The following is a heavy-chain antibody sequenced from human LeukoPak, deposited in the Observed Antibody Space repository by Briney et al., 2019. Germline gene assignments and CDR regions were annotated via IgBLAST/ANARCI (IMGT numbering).Heavy chain of an antibody. CDR1: GGSISSYY. CDR2: IYYSGST. V-gene: IGHV4-59*08. Sequence: PSETLSLTCTVSGGSISSYYWSWIRQPPGKGLEWIGYIYYSGSTNYNPSLKSRVTKSVDTSKNQFSLKLTSVTAADTAVYYCARHGYSSGSGYFDLWGRGTLVTVSS. CDR3: ARHGYSSGSGYFDL. D-gene: IGHD5-18*01. J-gene: IGHJ2*01.